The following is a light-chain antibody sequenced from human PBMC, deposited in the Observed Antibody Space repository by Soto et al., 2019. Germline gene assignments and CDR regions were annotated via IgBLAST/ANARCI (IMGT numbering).Light chain of an antibody. CDR3: CSYAGSSTLV. CDR2: EGS. V-gene: IGLV2-23*01. Sequence: QSVLTQPASVSGSPGQSITISCTGTSSDVGSYNLVSWYQQHPGKAPELMIYEGSKRPSGVSNRFSGSKSGNTASLTISGLQAEDEAYYYCCSYAGSSTLVFGGGTKVTVL. CDR1: SSDVGSYNL. J-gene: IGLJ2*01.